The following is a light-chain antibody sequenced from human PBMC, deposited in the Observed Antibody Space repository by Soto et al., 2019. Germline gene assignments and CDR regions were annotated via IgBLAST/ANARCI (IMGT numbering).Light chain of an antibody. V-gene: IGLV1-44*01. CDR3: AAWDDSLNGFYV. CDR2: SNN. CDR1: SSNIGSNT. J-gene: IGLJ1*01. Sequence: QSVLTQPPSASGTPGQRVTIPCSGSSSNIGSNTVNWYQQLPGTAPKLLIYSNNQRPSGVPDRFSGSKSGTSASLAISGLQSEDEADYYCAAWDDSLNGFYVFGTGTKVTV.